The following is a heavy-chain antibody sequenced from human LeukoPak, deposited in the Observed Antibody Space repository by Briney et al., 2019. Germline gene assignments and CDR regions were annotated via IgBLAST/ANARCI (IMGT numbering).Heavy chain of an antibody. V-gene: IGHV1-69*04. CDR1: GGTFSSYA. D-gene: IGHD2-2*02. CDR3: ARPYCSSTSCYRMYYFDY. Sequence: ASVKVSCKASGGTFSSYAISWVRQAPGQGLEWMGRIIPILGIANYAQKFQGRVTITADESTSTAYMELSSLRSEDTAVYYCARPYCSSTSCYRMYYFDYWGQGTLVTVSS. J-gene: IGHJ4*02. CDR2: IIPILGIA.